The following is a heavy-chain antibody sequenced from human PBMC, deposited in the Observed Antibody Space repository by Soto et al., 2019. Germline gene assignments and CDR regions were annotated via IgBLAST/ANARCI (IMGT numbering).Heavy chain of an antibody. CDR1: SGSISSSNW. V-gene: IGHV4-4*02. Sequence: PSETLSLTCAVSSGSISSSNWWSWVRQPPGKGLEWIGEIYHSGSTNYNPSLKSRVTISVDKSKNQFSLKLSSVTAADTAVYYCAGASYSSGWYVRWFDPWGQGTLVTVSS. D-gene: IGHD6-19*01. J-gene: IGHJ5*02. CDR3: AGASYSSGWYVRWFDP. CDR2: IYHSGST.